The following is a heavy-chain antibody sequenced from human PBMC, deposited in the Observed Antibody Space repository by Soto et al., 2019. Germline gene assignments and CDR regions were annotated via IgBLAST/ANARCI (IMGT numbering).Heavy chain of an antibody. CDR2: IWYDGSNK. Sequence: QVQLVESGGGVVQPGRSLRLSCAASGFTFSSYGMHWVRQAPGKGLEWVAVIWYDGSNKYYADSEKGRFTISRDNSKNTLYLQMNSLRADDTAAYYCARDSGISGYYFSPIDYWGQGTLVTVSS. CDR3: ARDSGISGYYFSPIDY. CDR1: GFTFSSYG. J-gene: IGHJ4*02. V-gene: IGHV3-33*01. D-gene: IGHD3-22*01.